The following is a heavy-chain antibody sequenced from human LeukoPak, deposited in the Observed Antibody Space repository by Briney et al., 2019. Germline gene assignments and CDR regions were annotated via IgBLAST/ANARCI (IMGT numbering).Heavy chain of an antibody. CDR3: ARGHWGLDN. V-gene: IGHV3-11*01. Sequence: GGSLRLSCTVSGFPLSNHYMTWIRQAPGEGLEYVSYLSQAGSDIFYADSVKGRFSISRDNAKNSLYLQMNSLRAEDTAVYYCARGHWGLDNWVQGTLVTVSS. D-gene: IGHD7-27*01. CDR2: LSQAGSDI. CDR1: GFPLSNHY. J-gene: IGHJ4*02.